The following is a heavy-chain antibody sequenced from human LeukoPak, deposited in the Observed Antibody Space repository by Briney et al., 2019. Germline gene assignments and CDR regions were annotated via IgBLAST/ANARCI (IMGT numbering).Heavy chain of an antibody. CDR1: GFTFSSHS. J-gene: IGHJ4*02. Sequence: GESLRLSCAASGFTFSSHSLSWVRQAPGKGLEWVSSIGISGNTYYADSVKGRFTISRDNFKDTLFLQLNSLRVEDTAVYYCASEIRPNDYWGQGTLVTVSS. CDR3: ASEIRPNDY. CDR2: IGISGNT. V-gene: IGHV3-23*01. D-gene: IGHD5-24*01.